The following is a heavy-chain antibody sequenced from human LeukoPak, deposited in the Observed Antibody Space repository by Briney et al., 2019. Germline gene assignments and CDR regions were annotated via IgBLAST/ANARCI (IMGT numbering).Heavy chain of an antibody. V-gene: IGHV1-69*05. CDR3: ARDPILWGGYYYGNYFDY. D-gene: IGHD3-22*01. Sequence: ASVKVSCKASGGTFSSYAISWVRQAPGQGLEWMGRIIPIFGTANYAQKFQGRVTITTDESTSAAYMELSSLRSEDTAVYYCARDPILWGGYYYGNYFDYWGQGTLVTASS. CDR1: GGTFSSYA. J-gene: IGHJ4*02. CDR2: IIPIFGTA.